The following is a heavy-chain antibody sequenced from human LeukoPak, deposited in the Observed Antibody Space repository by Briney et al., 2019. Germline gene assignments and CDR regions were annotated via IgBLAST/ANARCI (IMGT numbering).Heavy chain of an antibody. J-gene: IGHJ4*02. Sequence: GGSLRLSCAASGLTFSNAWMSWVRQVPGKGLEWVGRIKRKSDGGTTDYAAPVKGRFTISRDDSKNTLYLQMNSLKSEDTAVYYCTTELDVRPNHYWGQGTLVTVSS. D-gene: IGHD1-14*01. CDR2: IKRKSDGGTT. CDR1: GLTFSNAW. CDR3: TTELDVRPNHY. V-gene: IGHV3-15*01.